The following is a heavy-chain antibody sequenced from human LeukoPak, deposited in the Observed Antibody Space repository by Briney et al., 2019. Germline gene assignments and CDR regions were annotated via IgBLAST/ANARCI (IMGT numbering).Heavy chain of an antibody. J-gene: IGHJ4*02. CDR3: AIGPGSRGIFDY. V-gene: IGHV3-53*01. Sequence: GGSLRLSCAVSGFTVSAHYMSWVRQAPGKGLECVSFLYTGGDTYYADSVKGRFTISRDNSKNTLYLQTNSLRAEDTAVYYCAIGPGSRGIFDYWGQGTLVTVSS. CDR2: LYTGGDT. CDR1: GFTVSAHY. D-gene: IGHD3-10*01.